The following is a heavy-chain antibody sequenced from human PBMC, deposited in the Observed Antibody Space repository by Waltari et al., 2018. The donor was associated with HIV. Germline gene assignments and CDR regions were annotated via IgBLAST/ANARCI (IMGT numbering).Heavy chain of an antibody. CDR2: IGTAGDT. Sequence: EVQLVESGGGLVQPGGSLRLSCAASGFSLSMYDMHWVRQTIGKGLEWVSGIGTAGDTCYPDSVKGRFTISRADAKKSLSLQMNSLRAGDTAVYYCARGRYFDGSGYFQIKAFDIWGQGTKVTVSS. V-gene: IGHV3-13*01. J-gene: IGHJ3*02. CDR1: GFSLSMYD. CDR3: ARGRYFDGSGYFQIKAFDI. D-gene: IGHD3-22*01.